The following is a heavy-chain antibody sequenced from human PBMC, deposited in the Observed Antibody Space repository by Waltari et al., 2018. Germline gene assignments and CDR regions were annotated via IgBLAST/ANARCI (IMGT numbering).Heavy chain of an antibody. Sequence: QVQLVESGGGVVQPGRSLRPSCPASGFTFSSYGMHWVRRAPGKGVEWVAVISNDGTIKNYAESVKGRFTISRDNSKITLYLQMNSLGTEDTAVYYCAKLAGDPGDGFDVWGQGTMVSVSS. V-gene: IGHV3-30*18. CDR2: ISNDGTIK. J-gene: IGHJ3*01. D-gene: IGHD6-19*01. CDR3: AKLAGDPGDGFDV. CDR1: GFTFSSYG.